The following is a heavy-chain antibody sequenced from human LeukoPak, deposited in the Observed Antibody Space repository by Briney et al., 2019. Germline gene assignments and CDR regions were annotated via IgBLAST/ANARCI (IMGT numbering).Heavy chain of an antibody. J-gene: IGHJ6*02. Sequence: ASVKVSCKASGYTFTSYGISWVRQAPGQGLEWMGWISAYNGNTNYAQKLQGRVTMTTDTSTSTAYMELRSLRSDDTAVYYCARDRTISDYYYGVDVWGQGTTVTVSS. CDR1: GYTFTSYG. V-gene: IGHV1-18*01. CDR2: ISAYNGNT. CDR3: ARDRTISDYYYGVDV. D-gene: IGHD1-7*01.